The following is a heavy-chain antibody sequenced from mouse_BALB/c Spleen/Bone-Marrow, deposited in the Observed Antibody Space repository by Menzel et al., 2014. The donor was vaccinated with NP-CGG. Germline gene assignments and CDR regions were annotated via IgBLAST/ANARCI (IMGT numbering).Heavy chain of an antibody. CDR2: INSNGGST. Sequence: EVKLVESGGVLVKLGGSLKLSCAASGFTFSSYYMSWVRQTPEKRLELVAAINSNGGSTYYPDTVKGRFTISRDNAKNTLYLQMSSLKSEDTALYYCARRGWDGYFDYWGQGTTLTVSS. J-gene: IGHJ2*01. CDR1: GFTFSSYY. V-gene: IGHV5-6-2*01. CDR3: ARRGWDGYFDY. D-gene: IGHD4-1*01.